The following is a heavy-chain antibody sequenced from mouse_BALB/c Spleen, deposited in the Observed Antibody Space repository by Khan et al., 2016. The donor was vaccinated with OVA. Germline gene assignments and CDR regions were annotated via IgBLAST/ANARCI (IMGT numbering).Heavy chain of an antibody. CDR3: ARGDGYYEGAVDY. D-gene: IGHD2-3*01. CDR1: GLSLTSYG. CDR2: IWAGGST. J-gene: IGHJ4*01. Sequence: QVQLKQSGPGLVAPSQSLSITCTASGLSLTSYGLHWVRHSPGKGLEWLGVIWAGGSTNYNSALMSRLSISKDNSKSQVFLQMNSLQTDDTAMYYCARGDGYYEGAVDYWGQGTSVTVSS. V-gene: IGHV2-9*02.